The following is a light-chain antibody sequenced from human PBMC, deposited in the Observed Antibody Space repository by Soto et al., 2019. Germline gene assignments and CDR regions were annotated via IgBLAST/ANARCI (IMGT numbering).Light chain of an antibody. V-gene: IGKV3-20*01. Sequence: EIVLTQSPGTLSLSPGERATLSCRASQSVSSSYLAWYQQKPGQAPRLLIYGASSRATGIPDRFSGSGSGTDFTLTISSLEPEDCAVYYCQQYGSSPRTFSQGTKGEIK. CDR3: QQYGSSPRT. J-gene: IGKJ1*01. CDR1: QSVSSSY. CDR2: GAS.